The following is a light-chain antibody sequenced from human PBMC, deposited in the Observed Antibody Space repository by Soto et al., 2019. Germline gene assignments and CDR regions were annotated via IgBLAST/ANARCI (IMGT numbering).Light chain of an antibody. CDR2: DAS. CDR3: HQYASEPLT. J-gene: IGKJ4*01. Sequence: IVLTQSPGTLSLSPGESATLSCRASQSVGRDYLAWFQHTPGQAPRLLIYDASTRATGVPDRFSGSGSGTDFTVTVSRLEPEDFAVYYCHQYASEPLTFGGGTKLEI. V-gene: IGKV3-20*01. CDR1: QSVGRDY.